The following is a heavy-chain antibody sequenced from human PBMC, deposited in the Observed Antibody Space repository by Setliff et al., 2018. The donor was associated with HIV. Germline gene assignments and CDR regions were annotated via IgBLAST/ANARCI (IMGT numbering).Heavy chain of an antibody. CDR2: IYYGGHT. Sequence: PSETLSLTCTVSGYSLDSGYYWAWIRQPPGKGPEWIGSIYYGGHTYHNPSLKSRATLSLDTSVNKFSLNLTSVTAADTAMYYCARDRHYYHSGDYHGSRDALDVWGQGTMVTVSS. D-gene: IGHD3-22*01. V-gene: IGHV4-38-2*02. CDR3: ARDRHYYHSGDYHGSRDALDV. CDR1: GYSLDSGYY. J-gene: IGHJ3*01.